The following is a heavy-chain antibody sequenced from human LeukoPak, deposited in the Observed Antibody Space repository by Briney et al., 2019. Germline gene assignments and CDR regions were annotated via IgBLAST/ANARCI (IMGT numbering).Heavy chain of an antibody. CDR1: GYSFTSYW. D-gene: IGHD5-24*01. J-gene: IGHJ4*02. CDR3: ARHPIGGGDGYILDY. CDR2: IYPGDSDT. Sequence: GESLKISCKGSGYSFTSYWIGWVRQMPGKGLEWMGIIYPGDSDTRYSPSFQGQVTISADKSISTAYLQWSSQKASDTAMYYCARHPIGGGDGYILDYWGQGTLVTVSS. V-gene: IGHV5-51*01.